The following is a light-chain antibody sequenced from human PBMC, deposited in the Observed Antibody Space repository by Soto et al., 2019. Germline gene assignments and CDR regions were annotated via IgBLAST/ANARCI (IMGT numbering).Light chain of an antibody. J-gene: IGLJ2*01. CDR1: SSNIGSNT. CDR2: SNN. CDR3: ATWDDSLNGL. Sequence: QSVLTQPPSASGTPGQRVTISCSXXSSNIGSNTVNWYQQLPGTAPKLLMYSNNQRPSGVPDRFSGSKSGTSASLAISGLQSEDEADYYCATWDDSLNGLFGGGTKVTVL. V-gene: IGLV1-44*01.